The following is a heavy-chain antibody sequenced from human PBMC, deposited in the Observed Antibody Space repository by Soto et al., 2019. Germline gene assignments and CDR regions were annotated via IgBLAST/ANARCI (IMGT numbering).Heavy chain of an antibody. CDR2: ISSSSSYI. Sequence: GGSLRLSCAASGFTFSSYSMNWVRQAPGKGLEWVSSISSSSSYIYYADSVKGRFTISRDNAKNSLYLQMNSLRAEDTAVYYCARDPTMVRGVISNWFDPWGQGTLVTVS. CDR3: ARDPTMVRGVISNWFDP. V-gene: IGHV3-21*01. CDR1: GFTFSSYS. D-gene: IGHD3-10*01. J-gene: IGHJ5*02.